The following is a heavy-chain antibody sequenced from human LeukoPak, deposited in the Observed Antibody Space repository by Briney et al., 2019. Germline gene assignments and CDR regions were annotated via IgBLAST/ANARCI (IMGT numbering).Heavy chain of an antibody. J-gene: IGHJ4*02. V-gene: IGHV3-9*01. CDR3: AKDGMSGELEEYYFDY. D-gene: IGHD3-10*02. CDR2: ISWNSGSI. CDR1: GFTFDDYA. Sequence: PGGSLRLSCAASGFTFDDYAMHWVRQAPGKGLEWVSGISWNSGSIGYADSVKGRFTISRDNAKNSLYLQMNSLRAEDTALYYCAKDGMSGELEEYYFDYWGQGTLVTVSS.